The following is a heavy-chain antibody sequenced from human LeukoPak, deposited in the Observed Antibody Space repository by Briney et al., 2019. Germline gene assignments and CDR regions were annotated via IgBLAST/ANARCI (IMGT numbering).Heavy chain of an antibody. CDR3: AKDPKLGIPLGAYYFDY. V-gene: IGHV3-23*01. CDR2: ISGSGGST. D-gene: IGHD7-27*01. CDR1: GFTFSSYA. Sequence: PGGSLRLSCAASGFTFSSYAMSWVRQAPGKGLEWVSAISGSGGSTYYADSMKGRFTISRDNSKNTLYLQMNSLRAEDTAVYYCAKDPKLGIPLGAYYFDYWGQGTLVTVSS. J-gene: IGHJ4*02.